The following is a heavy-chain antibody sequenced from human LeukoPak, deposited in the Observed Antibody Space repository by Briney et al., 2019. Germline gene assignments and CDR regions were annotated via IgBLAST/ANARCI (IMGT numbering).Heavy chain of an antibody. V-gene: IGHV3-48*04. CDR1: GFTFSSYS. CDR2: IISRSSTI. Sequence: GGSLRLSCAASGFTFSSYSMNWVRQAPGKGLEWVSYIISRSSTIHYADSVKGRFTISRDNAKKSLYLQMNSLRAEDTAVYYCARWDDSSGHYPYYFDYWGQGTLVTVSS. J-gene: IGHJ4*02. D-gene: IGHD3-22*01. CDR3: ARWDDSSGHYPYYFDY.